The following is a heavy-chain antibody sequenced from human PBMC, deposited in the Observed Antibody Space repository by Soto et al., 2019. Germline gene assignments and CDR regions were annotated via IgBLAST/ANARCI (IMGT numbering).Heavy chain of an antibody. CDR1: GGTFSSYT. V-gene: IGHV1-69*02. J-gene: IGHJ6*03. CDR2: IIPILGIA. CDR3: ARGVVVVAATHDYYYYMDV. D-gene: IGHD2-15*01. Sequence: SVKVSCKASGGTFSSYTISWVRQAPGQGLEWMGRIIPILGIANYAQKFQGRVTITADKSTSTAYMELSSLRSEDTAVYYCARGVVVVAATHDYYYYMDVWGKGTTVTVSS.